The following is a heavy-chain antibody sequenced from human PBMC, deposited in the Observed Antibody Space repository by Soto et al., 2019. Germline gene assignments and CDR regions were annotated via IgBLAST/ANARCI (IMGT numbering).Heavy chain of an antibody. CDR2: ISGSGGST. J-gene: IGHJ4*02. CDR3: AKAHRGYCSGGSCVGGDY. D-gene: IGHD2-15*01. V-gene: IGHV3-23*01. CDR1: GFTFRSYA. Sequence: GSLRLSCTASGFTFRSYAISWVRQAPGKGLEWVSAISGSGGSTYYADSVKGRFTISRDNSKNTLYLQMNSLRAEDTAVYYCAKAHRGYCSGGSCVGGDYWGQGTLVTVSS.